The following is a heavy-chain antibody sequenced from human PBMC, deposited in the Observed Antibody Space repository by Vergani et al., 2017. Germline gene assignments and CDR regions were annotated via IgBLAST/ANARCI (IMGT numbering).Heavy chain of an antibody. CDR3: ARVGGSSGYYWSMDV. Sequence: QVQLQESGPGLVKPSQTLSLTCTVSGGSISSGGYYWSWIRQHPGKGLEWIGYIYYSGSTYYNPSLKSRVTISVDTSKNQFSLKLSSVTAADTAVSYCARVGGSSGYYWSMDVWGQGTTVTVSS. CDR1: GGSISSGGYY. V-gene: IGHV4-31*03. CDR2: IYYSGST. J-gene: IGHJ6*02. D-gene: IGHD3-22*01.